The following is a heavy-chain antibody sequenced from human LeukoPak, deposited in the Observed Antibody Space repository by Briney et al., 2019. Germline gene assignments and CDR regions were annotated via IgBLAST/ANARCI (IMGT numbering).Heavy chain of an antibody. D-gene: IGHD6-6*01. CDR3: GGSSSYNRFDP. V-gene: IGHV3-74*01. J-gene: IGHJ5*02. CDR1: GFTFSSYW. Sequence: QPGGSLRLSCAASGFTFSSYWMHRVRQAPGKGLVWVSRISRDGSSPNYADSVKGRFTISRDNAKNTLYLQMNSPSADDTAVYYCGGSSSYNRFDPWGQGTLVTVSS. CDR2: ISRDGSSP.